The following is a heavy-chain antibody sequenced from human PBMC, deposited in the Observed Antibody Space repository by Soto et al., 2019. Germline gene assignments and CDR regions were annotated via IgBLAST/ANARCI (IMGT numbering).Heavy chain of an antibody. CDR3: ARDRRDSVADRRSFDV. Sequence: QVQLVQSGAEVMKPGASVRVSCKASGYSFTTYGISWVRQAPGQGLEYMGWISVYNGDTNYAQKLQGRVTMTKGTSTSTAHMELRSLRSDDTAIHYCARDRRDSVADRRSFDVWGQGTMVTVSS. J-gene: IGHJ3*01. CDR2: ISVYNGDT. D-gene: IGHD1-26*01. V-gene: IGHV1-18*01. CDR1: GYSFTTYG.